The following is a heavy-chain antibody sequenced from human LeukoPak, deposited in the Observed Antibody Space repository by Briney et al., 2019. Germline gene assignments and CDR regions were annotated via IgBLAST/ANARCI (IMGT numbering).Heavy chain of an antibody. J-gene: IGHJ6*02. CDR1: GYTFTYRY. Sequence: GASVKVSCKASGYTFTYRYLHWVRQAPGQALEWMGWITPFNGNTNYAQKFQDRVTITRGRSMSTAYMELSSLRSEDTAMYYCASNPFWSGSYGMDVWGQGTTVTVSS. CDR2: ITPFNGNT. CDR3: ASNPFWSGSYGMDV. D-gene: IGHD3-3*01. V-gene: IGHV1-45*02.